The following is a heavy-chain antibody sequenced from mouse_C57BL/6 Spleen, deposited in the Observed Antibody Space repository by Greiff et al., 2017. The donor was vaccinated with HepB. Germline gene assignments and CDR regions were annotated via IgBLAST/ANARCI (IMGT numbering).Heavy chain of an antibody. CDR2: IHPNSGST. V-gene: IGHV1-64*01. D-gene: IGHD3-2*02. J-gene: IGHJ3*01. Sequence: QVQLQQPGAELVKPGASVKLSCKASGYTFTSYWMHWVKQRPGQGLEWIGMIHPNSGSTNYNEKFKSKATLTVDKSSSTAYMQLSSLTSEDSAVYYCARQAQAKAWFAYWGQGTLVTVSA. CDR1: GYTFTSYW. CDR3: ARQAQAKAWFAY.